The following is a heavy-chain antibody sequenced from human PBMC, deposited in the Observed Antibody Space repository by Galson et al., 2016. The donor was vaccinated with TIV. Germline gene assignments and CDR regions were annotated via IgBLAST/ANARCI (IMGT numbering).Heavy chain of an antibody. J-gene: IGHJ4*02. D-gene: IGHD7-27*01. CDR2: IDPSGGGT. V-gene: IGHV1-46*01. CDR3: AVWANTDPFVL. Sequence: SVKVSCKASGYTFINYYMHWVRQAPGQGLEWVGVIDPSGGGTTYAQKFQGRVAMTRDTSTNTVYMDLSSLTSDDTAVFYCAVWANTDPFVLWGQGTLITVSS. CDR1: GYTFINYY.